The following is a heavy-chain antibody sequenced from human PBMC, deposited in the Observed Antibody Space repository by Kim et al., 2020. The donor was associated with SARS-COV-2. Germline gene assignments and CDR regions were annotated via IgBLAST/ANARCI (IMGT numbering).Heavy chain of an antibody. Sequence: GGSLRLSCAASGFTFSSYGMHWVRQAPGKGLEWVAVIWYDGSNKYYADSVKGRFTISRDNSKNTLYLQMNSLRAEDTAVYYCARGGRGLEATSAFDIWGQGTMVTVSS. CDR2: IWYDGSNK. D-gene: IGHD1-26*01. CDR1: GFTFSSYG. CDR3: ARGGRGLEATSAFDI. V-gene: IGHV3-33*01. J-gene: IGHJ3*02.